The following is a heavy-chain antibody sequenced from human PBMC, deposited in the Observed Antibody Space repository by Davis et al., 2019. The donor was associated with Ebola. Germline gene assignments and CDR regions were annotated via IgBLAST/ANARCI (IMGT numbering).Heavy chain of an antibody. Sequence: SETLSLTCAVYGGSFSGYYWSWIRQPPGKGLEWIGEINHSGSTNYNPSLKSRVTISVDTSKNQFSLKLNSVTASDTALYYCAREESSSGGYFDYWGPGTLVSVSS. CDR2: INHSGST. V-gene: IGHV4-34*01. CDR1: GGSFSGYY. J-gene: IGHJ4*02. D-gene: IGHD6-6*01. CDR3: AREESSSGGYFDY.